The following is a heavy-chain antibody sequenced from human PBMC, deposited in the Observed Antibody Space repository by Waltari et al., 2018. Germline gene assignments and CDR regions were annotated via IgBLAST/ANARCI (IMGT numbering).Heavy chain of an antibody. CDR1: GFTLSSSG. CDR2: LWYDGNHI. V-gene: IGHV3-33*01. CDR3: ARGSGSNHNNFDY. J-gene: IGHJ4*02. Sequence: QVQLVESGGGVVQPGTSLRLSCAASGFTLSSSGMHWVRQAPGKGLEGVAVLWYDGNHIFYADSVKGRFTVSRDSSKNTLFLQMNSLSAEDTAVYFCARGSGSNHNNFDYWGQGTLVTVSS. D-gene: IGHD3-3*01.